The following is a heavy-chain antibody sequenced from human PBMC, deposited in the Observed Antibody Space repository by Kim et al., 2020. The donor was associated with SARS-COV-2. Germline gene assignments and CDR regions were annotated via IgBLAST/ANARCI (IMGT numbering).Heavy chain of an antibody. D-gene: IGHD2-21*01. V-gene: IGHV3-23*01. CDR2: T. CDR3: AKGFGGDRAY. J-gene: IGHJ4*02. Sequence: TYYADSVQGRFTISRDNSKNTLYLLMNSLRADDTAEYYCAKGFGGDRAYWGQGTLVTVSS.